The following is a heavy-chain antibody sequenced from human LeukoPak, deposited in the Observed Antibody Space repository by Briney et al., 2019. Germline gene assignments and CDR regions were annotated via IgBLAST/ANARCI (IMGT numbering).Heavy chain of an antibody. CDR1: GFIFSSSW. V-gene: IGHV3-7*01. J-gene: IGHJ4*02. CDR2: IKEDGSDK. D-gene: IGHD5-12*01. Sequence: GGSLRLSCKTSGFIFSSSWMAWVRQAPGKGLQWLANIKEDGSDKNYADSVQGRFTIFRDNSKNTLYLQMGRLRAEDMAVYYCARVGEATAFDYWGQGTLVTVSS. CDR3: ARVGEATAFDY.